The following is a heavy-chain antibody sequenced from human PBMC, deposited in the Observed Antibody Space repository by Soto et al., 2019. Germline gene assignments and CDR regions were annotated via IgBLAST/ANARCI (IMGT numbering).Heavy chain of an antibody. Sequence: QVQLVQSGAEVKKPGASVKVSCKASGYTFTSYYMHWVRQAPGQGLEWMGIINPSGGSTSYAQKFQGGVTMTRDTSTSTVYLELSSLRSEDTAVYYCASERITRSGVSLWGQGTLVTVSS. D-gene: IGHD3-10*01. CDR2: INPSGGST. CDR3: ASERITRSGVSL. CDR1: GYTFTSYY. V-gene: IGHV1-46*03. J-gene: IGHJ4*02.